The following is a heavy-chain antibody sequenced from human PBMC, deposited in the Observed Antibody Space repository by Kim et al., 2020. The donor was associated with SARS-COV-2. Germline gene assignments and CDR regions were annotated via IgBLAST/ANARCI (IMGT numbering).Heavy chain of an antibody. V-gene: IGHV3-21*01. CDR1: GFTFSSYS. CDR3: ARGSVRIAVAGVDY. CDR2: ISSSSSYI. D-gene: IGHD6-19*01. J-gene: IGHJ4*02. Sequence: GGSLRLSCAASGFTFSSYSMNWVRQAPGKGLEWVSSISSSSSYIYYADSVKGRFTISRDNAKNSLYLQMNSLRAEDTAVYYCARGSVRIAVAGVDYWGQGTLVTVSS.